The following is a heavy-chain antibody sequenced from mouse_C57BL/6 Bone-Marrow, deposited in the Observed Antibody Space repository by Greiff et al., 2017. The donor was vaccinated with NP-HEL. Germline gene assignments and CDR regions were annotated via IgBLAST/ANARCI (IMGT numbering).Heavy chain of an antibody. J-gene: IGHJ4*01. V-gene: IGHV7-3*01. CDR3: ARYYYGSSYNAMDY. Sequence: DVKLVESGGGLVQPGGSLSLSCAASGFTFTDYYMSWVRQPPGKALEWLGFIRNKANGYTTEYSASVKGRFTISRDNSQSILYLQMNALRAEDSATYYCARYYYGSSYNAMDYWGQGTSVTVSS. CDR2: IRNKANGYTT. D-gene: IGHD1-1*01. CDR1: GFTFTDYY.